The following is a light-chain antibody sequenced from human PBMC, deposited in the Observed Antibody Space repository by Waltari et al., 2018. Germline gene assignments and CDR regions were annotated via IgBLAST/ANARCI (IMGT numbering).Light chain of an antibody. CDR1: QSVSSY. CDR3: QQRSNWPTLT. V-gene: IGKV3-11*01. CDR2: DAS. Sequence: EIVLTQSPATLSLSPGERATLSCRASQSVSSYLAWYQQKPGQAPRLLIYDASNMATVIPSRFSGSWSGTDFTLTISSLEPEDFAVYYCQQRSNWPTLTFGGGTKVEIK. J-gene: IGKJ4*01.